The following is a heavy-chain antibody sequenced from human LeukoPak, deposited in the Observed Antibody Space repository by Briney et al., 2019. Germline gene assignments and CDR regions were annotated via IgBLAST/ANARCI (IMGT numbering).Heavy chain of an antibody. J-gene: IGHJ4*02. V-gene: IGHV4-4*07. Sequence: SETLSLTCTVSGGSISSYYWSWIRQPAGKGLEWIGRIYNSGNTNYNPSLKSRVTMSVDTSKNQFSLKLSSVTAADTAVYYCARESGVRGVIISDYWGQGTLVTVSS. CDR2: IYNSGNT. CDR1: GGSISSYY. D-gene: IGHD3-10*01. CDR3: ARESGVRGVIISDY.